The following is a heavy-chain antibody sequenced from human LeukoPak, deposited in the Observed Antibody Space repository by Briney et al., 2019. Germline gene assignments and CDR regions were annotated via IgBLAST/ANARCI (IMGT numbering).Heavy chain of an antibody. CDR3: ARNDRGNYYGSGSSRRTFDY. CDR2: INHNGGT. CDR1: GGSFSGYF. V-gene: IGHV4-34*01. Sequence: SETLSLTCAVYGGSFSGYFWSWIRQPPGKGLEWIGDINHNGGTNYNPSLKSRVTISVDTSKNQFSLKLSSVTAADTAVYYCARNDRGNYYGSGSSRRTFDYWGQGTLVTVSS. D-gene: IGHD3-10*01. J-gene: IGHJ4*02.